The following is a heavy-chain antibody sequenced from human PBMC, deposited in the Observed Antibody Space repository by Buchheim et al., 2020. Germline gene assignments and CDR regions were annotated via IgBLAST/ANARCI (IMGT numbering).Heavy chain of an antibody. CDR2: IYYSGST. Sequence: QLQLQESGPGLVKPSETLSLTCTVSGSSISSSSYYWGWIRQPPGKGLEWIGSIYYSGSTYYNPSLKSRVTISVDTSKNQFSLKLSSVTAADTAVYYCARDGEMATKTRYGMDVWGQGTT. CDR3: ARDGEMATKTRYGMDV. V-gene: IGHV4-39*07. CDR1: GSSISSSSYY. J-gene: IGHJ6*02. D-gene: IGHD5-24*01.